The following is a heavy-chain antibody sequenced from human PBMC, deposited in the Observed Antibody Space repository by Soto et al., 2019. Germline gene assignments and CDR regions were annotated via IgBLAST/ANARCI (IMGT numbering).Heavy chain of an antibody. CDR2: ISGSGGST. CDR3: AKDSTMVRGVNLDYFDY. D-gene: IGHD3-10*01. J-gene: IGHJ4*02. Sequence: EVQLLESGGGLVQPGGSLRLSCAASGFTFSSYAMSWVRQAPGKGLEWVSVISGSGGSTYYADSVKGRFTISRDNSKNTLYLQMNSLRAEDTAVYYCAKDSTMVRGVNLDYFDYWGQGTLVTVSS. V-gene: IGHV3-23*01. CDR1: GFTFSSYA.